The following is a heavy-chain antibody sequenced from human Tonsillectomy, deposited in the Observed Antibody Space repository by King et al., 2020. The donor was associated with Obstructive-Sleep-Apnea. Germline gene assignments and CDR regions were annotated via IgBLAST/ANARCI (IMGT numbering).Heavy chain of an antibody. Sequence: EGQLVQSGAEARKPGESLKISCKGSGYRFTNYWIGWVRQMPGKGLEWMALIDPSDSDIRYSPSFQGQVIISADKSISTAYLQWSSLKASDTAMYYCARLVRYFDWSDYWGQGTLVTVSS. V-gene: IGHV5-51*01. J-gene: IGHJ4*02. CDR3: ARLVRYFDWSDY. D-gene: IGHD3-9*01. CDR1: GYRFTNYW. CDR2: IDPSDSDI.